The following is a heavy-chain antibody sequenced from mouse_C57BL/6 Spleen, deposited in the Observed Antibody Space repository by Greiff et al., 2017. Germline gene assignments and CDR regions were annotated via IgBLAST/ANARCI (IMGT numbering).Heavy chain of an antibody. J-gene: IGHJ2*01. CDR2: IYPGDGDT. Sequence: VQLQQSGPELVKPGASVKISCKASGYAFSSSWMNWVKQRPGKGLEWIGRIYPGDGDTKYNGKFKGKATLTAAKSSSTASMPLSSLTSEDSAVYFCARTPHYFGSSYERVFGYWGQGTTLTVSS. D-gene: IGHD1-1*01. V-gene: IGHV1-82*01. CDR3: ARTPHYFGSSYERVFGY. CDR1: GYAFSSSW.